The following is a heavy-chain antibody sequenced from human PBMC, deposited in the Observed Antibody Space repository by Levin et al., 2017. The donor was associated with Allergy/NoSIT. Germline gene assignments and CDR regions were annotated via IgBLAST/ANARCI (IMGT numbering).Heavy chain of an antibody. CDR2: IYRGGGT. D-gene: IGHD3-10*01. Sequence: GGSLRLSCAASGFAVSGNYISWVRQAPGKGLEWVSSIYRGGGTYYADSVKSRFSVSRDNHRNRVYLQINSLRADDTAVYYCATWRFGENWYFDVWGRGTLVTVSS. V-gene: IGHV3-53*01. J-gene: IGHJ2*01. CDR1: GFAVSGNY. CDR3: ATWRFGENWYFDV.